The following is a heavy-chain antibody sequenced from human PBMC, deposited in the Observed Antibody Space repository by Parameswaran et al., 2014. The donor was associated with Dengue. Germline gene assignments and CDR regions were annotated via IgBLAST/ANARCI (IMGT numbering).Heavy chain of an antibody. Sequence: GESLKISCAASGFTFNNYWMNWVRQAPGKGLEWVANIKEDGSEKYYVDSVKGRFTISRDNAKNSVHLQMNSLRAEDTAVYYCARDSGSGWYSAEYFQHWARAPWSPSPQ. D-gene: IGHD6-19*01. CDR3: ARDSGSGWYSAEYFQH. CDR2: IKEDGSEK. V-gene: IGHV3-7*01. J-gene: IGHJ1*01. CDR1: GFTFNNYW.